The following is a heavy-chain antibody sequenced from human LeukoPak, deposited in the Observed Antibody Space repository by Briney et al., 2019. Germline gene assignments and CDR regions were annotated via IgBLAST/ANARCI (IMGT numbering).Heavy chain of an antibody. Sequence: ASVKVSCKASGYTFSGYYMHWGRQAPGQGLEWMGWINPDSGGTNYAQGFQGRVTMTRDTSISTAYMELSRLTSDDTAVYFCARRASGSGSYYPDYWGQGTLVTVSS. CDR1: GYTFSGYY. D-gene: IGHD3-10*01. J-gene: IGHJ4*02. CDR3: ARRASGSGSYYPDY. V-gene: IGHV1-2*02. CDR2: INPDSGGT.